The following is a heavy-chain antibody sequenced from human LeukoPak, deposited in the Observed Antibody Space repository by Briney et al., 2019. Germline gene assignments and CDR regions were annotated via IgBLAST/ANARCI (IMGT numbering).Heavy chain of an antibody. V-gene: IGHV3-21*01. Sequence: PGGSLRLSCAASRFTFSSYSMNWVRQAPGKGLEWVSSISSSGSYIYYADSVKGRFTISRDNAKNSLYLQMNGLRAEDTAVYYCARDSGSYAWRAFDIWGQGTMVTVSS. D-gene: IGHD1-26*01. CDR3: ARDSGSYAWRAFDI. CDR2: ISSSGSYI. J-gene: IGHJ3*02. CDR1: RFTFSSYS.